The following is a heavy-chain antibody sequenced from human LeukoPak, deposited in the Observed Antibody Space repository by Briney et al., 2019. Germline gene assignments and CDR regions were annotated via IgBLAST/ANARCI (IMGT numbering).Heavy chain of an antibody. Sequence: GASVKVSCKASGYTFTSYGISWVRQAPGQGLEWMGWISAYNGNTNYAQKLQGRVTMTTDTSTSTAYMELSSLRSEDTAVYYCASRKHRYCSGGSCYYFDYWGQGTLVTVSS. CDR2: ISAYNGNT. D-gene: IGHD2-15*01. CDR1: GYTFTSYG. CDR3: ASRKHRYCSGGSCYYFDY. J-gene: IGHJ4*02. V-gene: IGHV1-18*01.